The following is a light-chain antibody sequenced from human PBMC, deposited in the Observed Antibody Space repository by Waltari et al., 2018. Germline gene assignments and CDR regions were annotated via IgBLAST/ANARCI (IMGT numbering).Light chain of an antibody. Sequence: EILMTQSPATLSVSPGERVTLSCRASQSIGTNLAWYQHKRGQAPRLLIYSASARPPRIPARFRGSGSVTEFTLTISSLQSEDFAVYYCQQYNDWPPLTFGQGTRLEIK. J-gene: IGKJ5*01. V-gene: IGKV3-15*01. CDR3: QQYNDWPPLT. CDR2: SAS. CDR1: QSIGTN.